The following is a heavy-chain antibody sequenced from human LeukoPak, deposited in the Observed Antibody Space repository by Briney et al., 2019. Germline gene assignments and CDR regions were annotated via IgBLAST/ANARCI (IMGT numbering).Heavy chain of an antibody. Sequence: PGGSLRLSCAASGFTFSSYSMNWVRQAPGKGLEWVSSISSSSSYIYYADSVKGRFTISRDNAKNSLYLQMNSLRAEDTAVYYCAKDKETMAVAGTMPFDYWGQGTLGTVSS. V-gene: IGHV3-21*01. CDR1: GFTFSSYS. CDR3: AKDKETMAVAGTMPFDY. CDR2: ISSSSSYI. D-gene: IGHD6-19*01. J-gene: IGHJ4*02.